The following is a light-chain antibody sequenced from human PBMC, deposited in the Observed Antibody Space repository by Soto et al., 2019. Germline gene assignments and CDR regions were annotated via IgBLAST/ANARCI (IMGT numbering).Light chain of an antibody. V-gene: IGLV1-40*01. Sequence: QSVLTQPPSVSGAPGQRVTISCTGSNSNIGAGYDVHWYQQLPGTAPKLLIYGNNNRPSGVPDRFSGSKSGTSGSLAITGLQAEDEADYYCQSYDSSLSGSHVVFGGGTQLTVL. CDR1: NSNIGAGYD. J-gene: IGLJ2*01. CDR3: QSYDSSLSGSHVV. CDR2: GNN.